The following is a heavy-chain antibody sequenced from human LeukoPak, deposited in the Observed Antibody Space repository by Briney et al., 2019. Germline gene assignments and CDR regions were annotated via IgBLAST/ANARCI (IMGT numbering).Heavy chain of an antibody. J-gene: IGHJ6*03. Sequence: SETLSLTCTVSGGSISSGSYYWSWIRRPAGKGLEWIGRIYTSGSTNYNPSLKSRVTISVDTSKNQFSLKLSSVTAADTAVYYCHHWGGTYCSSTSCAQNMDVWGKGTTVTVSS. CDR1: GGSISSGSYY. CDR2: IYTSGST. D-gene: IGHD2-2*01. CDR3: HHWGGTYCSSTSCAQNMDV. V-gene: IGHV4-61*02.